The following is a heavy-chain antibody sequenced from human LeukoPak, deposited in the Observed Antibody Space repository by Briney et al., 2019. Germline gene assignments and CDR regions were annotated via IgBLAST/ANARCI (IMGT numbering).Heavy chain of an antibody. CDR1: GLTFSSYA. V-gene: IGHV3-23*01. Sequence: GGSLRVSFAASGLTFSSYAMSSVRQAPGKGLEWVSDVSCSGGSTYYADSVKGRFTISRDNSKNTLYLQMNSLRAEDTAVYYCAKDLDIVSTITGNWGQGTLVTVSS. CDR2: VSCSGGST. J-gene: IGHJ4*02. CDR3: AKDLDIVSTITGN. D-gene: IGHD5/OR15-5a*01.